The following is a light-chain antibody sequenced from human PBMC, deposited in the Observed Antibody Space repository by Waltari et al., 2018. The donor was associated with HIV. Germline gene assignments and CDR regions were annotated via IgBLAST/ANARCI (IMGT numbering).Light chain of an antibody. V-gene: IGKV1-39*01. CDR3: HQTYSAPFT. CDR1: QSIENF. J-gene: IGKJ3*01. CDR2: GAS. Sequence: DIQMTQSPSSLSASVGERVTITCRAGQSIENFLNWYQQKPGKAPKLLIYGASSLPSGVPSRFSGSGSGTDFTLTISSLQSEDFATYYCHQTYSAPFTFGPGTRVDIK.